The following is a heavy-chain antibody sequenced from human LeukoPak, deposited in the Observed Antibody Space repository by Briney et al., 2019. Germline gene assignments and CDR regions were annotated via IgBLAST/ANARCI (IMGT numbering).Heavy chain of an antibody. J-gene: IGHJ4*02. CDR1: GLTVSASY. V-gene: IGHV3-53*01. Sequence: PGGSLRLSCAASGLTVSASYMSWVRQAPEKGLEWVSVVYSGDDTYYADSAKGRFTISRDNSKNTLYLQMNGLRAEDTALYYCARESLVGAIDYWGQGTLVTVSS. CDR2: VYSGDDT. D-gene: IGHD1-26*01. CDR3: ARESLVGAIDY.